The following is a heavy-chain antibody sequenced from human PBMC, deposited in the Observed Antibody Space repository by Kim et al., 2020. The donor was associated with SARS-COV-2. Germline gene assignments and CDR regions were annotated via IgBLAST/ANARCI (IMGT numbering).Heavy chain of an antibody. CDR3: AKGREAASGSLDY. Sequence: GGSLRLSCAASGFTFSSYGMHWVRQAPGKGLEWVAVISYDGSNKYYADSVKGRFTISRDNSKNTLYLQMNSLRAEDTAVYYCAKGREAASGSLDYWGQGTLVTVSS. CDR2: ISYDGSNK. CDR1: GFTFSSYG. J-gene: IGHJ4*02. D-gene: IGHD6-13*01. V-gene: IGHV3-30*18.